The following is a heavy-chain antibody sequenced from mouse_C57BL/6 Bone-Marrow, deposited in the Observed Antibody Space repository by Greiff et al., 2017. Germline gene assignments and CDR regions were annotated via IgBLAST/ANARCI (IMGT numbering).Heavy chain of an antibody. Sequence: VQLQESGAELEKPGASVKMSCKASGYTFTTYPLEWMKQNHGKSLEWIGNFHPYNDDTKYNEKFKGKATLTVGKSSSTVYLELSRLTSDDSAVYYCARGGNYGGYYFDYWGQGTTLTVSS. J-gene: IGHJ2*01. V-gene: IGHV1-47*01. CDR2: FHPYNDDT. CDR3: ARGGNYGGYYFDY. CDR1: GYTFTTYP. D-gene: IGHD2-1*01.